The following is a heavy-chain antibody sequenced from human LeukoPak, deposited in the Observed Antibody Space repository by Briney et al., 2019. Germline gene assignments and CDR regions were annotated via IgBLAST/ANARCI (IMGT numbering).Heavy chain of an antibody. V-gene: IGHV4-61*02. D-gene: IGHD3-22*01. Sequence: SQTLSLTCTVSGGSISSGSSYWSWIRQPAGKGLEWIGRIYTSGSANYNPSLKSRVTISVDTSKNQFSLNLSSVTAADTAVYYCARDGYYDPADYWGQGTLVTVSS. CDR3: ARDGYYDPADY. J-gene: IGHJ4*02. CDR1: GGSISSGSSY. CDR2: IYTSGSA.